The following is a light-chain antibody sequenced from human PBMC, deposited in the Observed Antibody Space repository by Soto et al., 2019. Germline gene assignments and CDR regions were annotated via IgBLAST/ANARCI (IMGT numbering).Light chain of an antibody. Sequence: EIVLTQSPGTLSLSPGDRATLSCRASQSLTSNYLAWYQQRPGQAPRLLISGASTRATGIPDRFGGTGSGTDFTLTISRLEPEDFAVYYCQQYESSPYTFGQGTKVDIK. CDR1: QSLTSNY. V-gene: IGKV3-20*01. CDR3: QQYESSPYT. CDR2: GAS. J-gene: IGKJ2*01.